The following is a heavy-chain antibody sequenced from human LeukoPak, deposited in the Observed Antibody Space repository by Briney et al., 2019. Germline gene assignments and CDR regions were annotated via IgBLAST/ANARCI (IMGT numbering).Heavy chain of an antibody. CDR1: GYTLTELS. D-gene: IGHD3-16*01. J-gene: IGHJ5*02. Sequence: ASVKVSCKVSGYTLTELSMDWVRQAPGKGLEWMGGFDPEDGETIYAQKFQGRVTMTEDTSTDTAYMELSSLRSEDTAVYYCATGVGGSSAQWFDPWGQGTLVTVSS. CDR2: FDPEDGET. V-gene: IGHV1-24*01. CDR3: ATGVGGSSAQWFDP.